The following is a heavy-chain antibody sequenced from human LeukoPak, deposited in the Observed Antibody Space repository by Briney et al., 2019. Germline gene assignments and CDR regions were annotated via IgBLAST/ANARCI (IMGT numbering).Heavy chain of an antibody. Sequence: ASVKVSCKASGYTFTSYGISWVRQAPGQGLEWMGWISAYNGNTNYAQKLQGRVTMTTDTSTSTAYMELRSLRSDDTAVYYCARIPLWFGDPTGFDYWGQGTLVTVSS. D-gene: IGHD3-10*01. CDR2: ISAYNGNT. V-gene: IGHV1-18*01. J-gene: IGHJ4*02. CDR3: ARIPLWFGDPTGFDY. CDR1: GYTFTSYG.